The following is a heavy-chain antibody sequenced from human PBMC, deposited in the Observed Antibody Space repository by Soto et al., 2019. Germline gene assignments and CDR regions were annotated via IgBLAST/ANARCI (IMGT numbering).Heavy chain of an antibody. CDR2: INPNSGGT. CDR1: GYTFTGYY. J-gene: IGHJ6*03. D-gene: IGHD5-18*01. V-gene: IGHV1-2*04. CDR3: ARGIRGYSYVRYMDV. Sequence: ASVKVSCKASGYTFTGYYMHWVRQAPGQGLEWMGWINPNSGGTNYAQKFQGWVTMTRDTSIRTAYMELSRLRSDDTAVYYCARGIRGYSYVRYMDVWGKGTTVTVSS.